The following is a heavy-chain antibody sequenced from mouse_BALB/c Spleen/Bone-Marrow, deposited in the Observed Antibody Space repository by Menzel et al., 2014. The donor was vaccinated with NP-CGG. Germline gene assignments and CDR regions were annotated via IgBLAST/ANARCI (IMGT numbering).Heavy chain of an antibody. CDR2: ISGSGSST. CDR1: GFTFSGYG. D-gene: IGHD3-3*01. Sequence: EVMLVESVGGLVQPGGSLKLSCAASGFTFSGYGMSWVRQTPDKGLELVATISGSGSSTYYPDSVKGRFTISRDNARNTLYLQMSSLKSEDTAMYYCARGRDWFDYWGQGTTLTVSS. CDR3: ARGRDWFDY. J-gene: IGHJ2*01. V-gene: IGHV5-6-3*01.